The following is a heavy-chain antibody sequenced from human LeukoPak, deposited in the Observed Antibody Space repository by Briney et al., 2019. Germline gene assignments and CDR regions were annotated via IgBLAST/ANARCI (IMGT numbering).Heavy chain of an antibody. CDR1: GFSFISYS. CDR3: ARGATTTGFGRFDP. V-gene: IGHV3-21*01. CDR2: ISSSSDYI. J-gene: IGHJ5*02. Sequence: GGTLRLSCAASGFSFISYSMNWVRQAPGKGLEWVSSISSSSDYIYHADSVKGRFTISRDNPKKSLYLQMNSLRAEDTAVYYCARGATTTGFGRFDPWGQGTLVIVSS. D-gene: IGHD4-17*01.